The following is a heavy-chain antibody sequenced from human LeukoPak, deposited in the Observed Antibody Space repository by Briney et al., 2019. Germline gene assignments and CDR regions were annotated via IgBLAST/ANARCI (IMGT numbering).Heavy chain of an antibody. J-gene: IGHJ4*02. CDR3: ALSGSYPGYFDY. CDR2: IYYSGST. V-gene: IGHV4-59*01. Sequence: SETLSLTCTVSGGSISSYYWSWIRQPPGKGLEWIGYIYYSGSTNYNPSLKSRVTISVDTSKNQFSLKLSSVTAADTAVYYCALSGSYPGYFDYWGQGTPVTVSS. CDR1: GGSISSYY. D-gene: IGHD1-26*01.